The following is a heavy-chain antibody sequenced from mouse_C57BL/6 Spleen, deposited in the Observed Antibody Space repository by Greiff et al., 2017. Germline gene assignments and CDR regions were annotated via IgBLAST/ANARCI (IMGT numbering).Heavy chain of an antibody. V-gene: IGHV5-17*01. Sequence: DVKLQESGGGLVKPGGSLKLSCAASGFTFSDYGMHWVRQAPEKGLEWVAYISSGSSTIYYADTVKGRFTISRDNAKNTLFLQRTSLRYEDTAMYYCARPGGNLYYFDYWGQGTTLTVSS. J-gene: IGHJ2*01. CDR3: ARPGGNLYYFDY. CDR2: ISSGSSTI. D-gene: IGHD2-1*01. CDR1: GFTFSDYG.